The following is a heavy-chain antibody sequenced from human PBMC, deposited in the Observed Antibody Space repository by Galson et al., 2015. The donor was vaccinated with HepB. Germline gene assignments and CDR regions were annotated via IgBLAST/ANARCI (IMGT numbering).Heavy chain of an antibody. Sequence: SLRLSCAVSGFTFSTYGMHWVRQAPGKGLEWVAVISYDGSNKYYADSVKGRFTISRDNSKNTLYLQMNSLRAEDTAVYFCARAQTGYYYDSSGYYGPDFDYWGQGTLVTVSS. CDR2: ISYDGSNK. CDR3: ARAQTGYYYDSSGYYGPDFDY. V-gene: IGHV3-30*03. J-gene: IGHJ4*02. D-gene: IGHD3-22*01. CDR1: GFTFSTYG.